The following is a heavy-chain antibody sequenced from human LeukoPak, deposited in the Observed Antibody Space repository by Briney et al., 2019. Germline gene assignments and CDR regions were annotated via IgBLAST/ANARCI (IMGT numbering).Heavy chain of an antibody. CDR1: GGSFNGYY. V-gene: IGHV4-34*01. CDR3: ARGGIAAAIEGFDY. CDR2: INHSGST. Sequence: SETLSLTCAVYGGSFNGYYWSWIRQPPGKGLEWIGEINHSGSTNYNPSLKSRVTISVDTSKNQFSLKLSSVTAADTAVYYCARGGIAAAIEGFDYWGQGTLVTVSS. D-gene: IGHD6-13*01. J-gene: IGHJ4*02.